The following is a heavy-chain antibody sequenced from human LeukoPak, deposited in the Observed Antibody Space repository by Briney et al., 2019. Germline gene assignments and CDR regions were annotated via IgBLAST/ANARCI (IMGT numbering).Heavy chain of an antibody. D-gene: IGHD3-16*01. CDR2: ISDSGGST. CDR1: GASVSSYH. CDR3: ARGCTLRTTKLSLYREFDY. Sequence: SETLSLTCSVSGASVSSYHWGWIRQPPGKRLEWIGDISDSGGSTSYNPSFSSRVTISIDTSTNQLSLNLGYVTAADTAVYYCARGCTLRTTKLSLYREFDYWGQGTLVTVSS. V-gene: IGHV4-59*02. J-gene: IGHJ4*02.